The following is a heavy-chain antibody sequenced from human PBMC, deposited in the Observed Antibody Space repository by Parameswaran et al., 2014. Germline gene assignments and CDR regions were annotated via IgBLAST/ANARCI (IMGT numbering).Heavy chain of an antibody. V-gene: IGHV4-30-4*01. CDR3: ARVTYYYDSSDAFDI. Sequence: RWIRQPPGKGLEWIGYIYYSGSTYYNPSLKSRVTISVDTSKNQFSLKLSSVTAADTAVYYCARVTYYYDSSDAFDIWGQGTMVTVSS. CDR2: IYYSGST. J-gene: IGHJ3*02. D-gene: IGHD3-22*01.